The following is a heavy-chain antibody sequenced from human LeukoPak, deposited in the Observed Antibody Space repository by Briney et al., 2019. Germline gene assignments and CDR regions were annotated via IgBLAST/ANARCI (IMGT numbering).Heavy chain of an antibody. V-gene: IGHV1-24*01. CDR1: GYTLTELS. J-gene: IGHJ4*02. CDR2: FDPEDGET. D-gene: IGHD3-22*01. Sequence: GASVKVSCKVSGYTLTELSMHWVRHAPGRGLEWMVGFDPEDGETIYAQKFQGRVTMTEHTSTDTAYMELSSLRYEDMAVYYCATKTYYYDSSGYYKFDYWGQGTLVTVSS. CDR3: ATKTYYYDSSGYYKFDY.